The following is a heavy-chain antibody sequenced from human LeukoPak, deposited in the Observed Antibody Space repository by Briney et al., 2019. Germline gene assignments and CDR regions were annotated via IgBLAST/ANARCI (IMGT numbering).Heavy chain of an antibody. V-gene: IGHV4-59*08. Sequence: SETLSLTCTVSGGSISSYYWSWIRQPPGKGLEWIGYIYYSGSTNYNPSLKSRVTISVDTSKNQFSLKLSSVTAADTAVYYCARGILEGIAAAGKGWFDPWGQGTLVTVSS. CDR1: GGSISSYY. D-gene: IGHD6-13*01. CDR2: IYYSGST. CDR3: ARGILEGIAAAGKGWFDP. J-gene: IGHJ5*02.